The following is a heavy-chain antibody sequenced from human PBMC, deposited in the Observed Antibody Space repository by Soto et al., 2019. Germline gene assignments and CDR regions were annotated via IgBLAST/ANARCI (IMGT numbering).Heavy chain of an antibody. CDR3: AKDRSGGYCSGGSCYMRAFDI. CDR2: ISGSGGST. CDR1: GFTFSSYA. D-gene: IGHD2-15*01. Sequence: PGGSLRLSCAASGFTFSSYAMSWVRQAPGKGLEWVSAISGSGGSTYYADSVKGRFTISRDNSKNTLYPQMNSLRAEDTAVYYCAKDRSGGYCSGGSCYMRAFDIWGQGTMVTV. V-gene: IGHV3-23*01. J-gene: IGHJ3*02.